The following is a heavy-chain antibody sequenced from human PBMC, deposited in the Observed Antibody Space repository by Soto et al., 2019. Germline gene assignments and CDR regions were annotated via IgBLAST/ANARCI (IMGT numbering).Heavy chain of an antibody. J-gene: IGHJ4*02. D-gene: IGHD2-8*02. CDR3: ARDKITGLFDY. Sequence: QVQLQQWGAGLLKPSETLSLTCAVYGGSFSGYYWTWIRQPPGTGLEWIGEINHSGSTNYNPSLKSRVTIPVGTSKNQFSRKLTSFTAAAAAVSYCARDKITGLFDYWGQGTVVTVSS. CDR2: INHSGST. V-gene: IGHV4-34*01. CDR1: GGSFSGYY.